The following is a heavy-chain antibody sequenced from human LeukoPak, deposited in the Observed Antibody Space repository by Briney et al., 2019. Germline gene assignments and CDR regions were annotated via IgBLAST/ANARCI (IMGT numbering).Heavy chain of an antibody. Sequence: GGSLRLSCAASGYTFSSFVMSWVRQAPGKGLEWVSSVSASGRSTYYADSVTGRFTISRDNSKNTLYLQMNSLRAEDTAVYYCATYSSGYDYWGQGTLVTVSS. CDR1: GYTFSSFV. D-gene: IGHD6-19*01. CDR2: VSASGRST. J-gene: IGHJ4*02. V-gene: IGHV3-23*01. CDR3: ATYSSGYDY.